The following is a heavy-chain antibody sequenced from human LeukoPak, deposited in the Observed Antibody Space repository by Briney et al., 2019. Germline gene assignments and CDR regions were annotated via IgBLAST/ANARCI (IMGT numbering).Heavy chain of an antibody. V-gene: IGHV4-59*01. D-gene: IGHD1-14*01. J-gene: IGHJ4*02. CDR3: ARESSTTQTNLFDS. CDR1: GNSISSYY. CDR2: LRYSGNT. Sequence: SETLSLTCTVSGNSISSYYWSWIRQPPGKGLEWIGYLRYSGNTNHNSSLKGRVTISLDTSKNQFSLILSPVTATDTAIYFCARESSTTQTNLFDSWGQGTLVTVSS.